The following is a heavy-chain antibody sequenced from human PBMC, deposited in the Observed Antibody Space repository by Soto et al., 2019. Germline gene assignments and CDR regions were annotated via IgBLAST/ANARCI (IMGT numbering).Heavy chain of an antibody. V-gene: IGHV4-38-2*02. CDR3: VRDLNYCLYYFDY. CDR2: MYPTGST. Sequence: SETLSLTCTASGYSIRTGCYWGWFRQPPGKRLEWIGSMYPTGSTYYNPSLKSRVTMSVDTSNNEFSLKLTSVTAAETAVYHCVRDLNYCLYYFDYWGQGTLVTVSS. J-gene: IGHJ4*02. CDR1: GYSIRTGCY. D-gene: IGHD1-7*01.